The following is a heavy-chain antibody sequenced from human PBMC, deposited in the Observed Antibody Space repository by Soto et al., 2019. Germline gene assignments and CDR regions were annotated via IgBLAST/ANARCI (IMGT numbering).Heavy chain of an antibody. CDR2: MNPNSGNT. D-gene: IGHD3-3*01. CDR1: GYTFTSYD. J-gene: IGHJ5*02. CDR3: AKDSSVDFWSGRKGFDP. V-gene: IGHV1-8*01. Sequence: QVQLVQSGAEVKKPGASVKVSCKASGYTFTSYDINWVRQATGQGLEWMGWMNPNSGNTGYAQKFQGRVTMTRNTSISTAYMELSSLRSEDTAVYYCAKDSSVDFWSGRKGFDPWGQGTLFTVSS.